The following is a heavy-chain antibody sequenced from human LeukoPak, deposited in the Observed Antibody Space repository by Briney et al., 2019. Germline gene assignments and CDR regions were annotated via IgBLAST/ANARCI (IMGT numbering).Heavy chain of an antibody. Sequence: PGRSLRLSCAASGFTFSSYGMHWVRQAPGKGLEWVAVISYDGSNKYYADSVKGRFTISRDNSKNTLYLQMNSLRAEDTAVYYCARLGQYNSTWYDAQFWGQGTLVTVSS. J-gene: IGHJ4*02. CDR2: ISYDGSNK. D-gene: IGHD6-13*01. V-gene: IGHV3-30*03. CDR3: ARLGQYNSTWYDAQF. CDR1: GFTFSSYG.